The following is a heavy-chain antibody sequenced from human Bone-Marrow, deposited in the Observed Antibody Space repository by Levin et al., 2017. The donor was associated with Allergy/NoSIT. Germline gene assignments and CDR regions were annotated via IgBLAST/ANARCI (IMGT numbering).Heavy chain of an antibody. CDR2: ISGSGGST. CDR3: AKDHYYYDSSGYPRGYFDY. J-gene: IGHJ4*02. CDR1: GFTFSSYA. V-gene: IGHV3-23*01. Sequence: GGSLRLSCAASGFTFSSYAMSWVRQAPGKGLEWVSAISGSGGSTYYADSVKGRFTISRDNSKNTLYLQMNSLRAEDTAVYYCAKDHYYYDSSGYPRGYFDYWGQGTLVTVSS. D-gene: IGHD3-22*01.